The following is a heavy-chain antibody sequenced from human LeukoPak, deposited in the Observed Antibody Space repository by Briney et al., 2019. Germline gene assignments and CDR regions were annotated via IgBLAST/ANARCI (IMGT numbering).Heavy chain of an antibody. CDR2: INHSGST. J-gene: IGHJ4*02. CDR3: ARGRAAVAGLY. CDR1: GFTFSSYA. V-gene: IGHV4-34*01. Sequence: GSLRLSCAASGFTFSSYAMSWVRQAPGKGLEWIGEINHSGSTNYNPSLKSRVTISVDTSKNQFSLKLSSVTAADTAVYYCARGRAAVAGLYWGQGTLVTVSS. D-gene: IGHD6-19*01.